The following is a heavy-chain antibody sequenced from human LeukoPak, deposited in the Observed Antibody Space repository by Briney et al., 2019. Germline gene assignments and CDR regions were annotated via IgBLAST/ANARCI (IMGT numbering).Heavy chain of an antibody. D-gene: IGHD5-18*01. CDR2: IYYSGST. J-gene: IGHJ4*02. Sequence: SETLSLTCTVSGGSISSYYRSWIRQPPGKGLEWIGYIYYSGSTNYNPSLKSRVTISVDTSKNQFSLKLSSVTAADTAVYYCARSFGSDYWGQGTLVTVSS. V-gene: IGHV4-59*01. CDR3: ARSFGSDY. CDR1: GGSISSYY.